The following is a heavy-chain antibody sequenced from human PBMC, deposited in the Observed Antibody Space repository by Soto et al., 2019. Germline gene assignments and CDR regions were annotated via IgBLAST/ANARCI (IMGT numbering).Heavy chain of an antibody. D-gene: IGHD5-18*01. CDR2: MNPNSGNT. J-gene: IGHJ4*01. Sequence: QVQLEQSGDEVKKPGASVKFSCKASGYTFTSYDINWVRQATGQGLEWMGWMNPNSGNTGSAQKFQGRVIMTRYTSISTAYMEVSSLSSEDTAVYYCAREGRYSYGDGVDYWGHGTLVTVSS. V-gene: IGHV1-8*01. CDR1: GYTFTSYD. CDR3: AREGRYSYGDGVDY.